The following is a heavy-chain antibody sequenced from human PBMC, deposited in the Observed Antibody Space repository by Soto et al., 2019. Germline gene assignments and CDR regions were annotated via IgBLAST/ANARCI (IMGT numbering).Heavy chain of an antibody. V-gene: IGHV1-69*01. CDR1: GGTFSSYA. Sequence: QVQLVQSGAEVKKPGSSVKVSCKASGGTFSSYAISWVRQAPGQGLEWMGGIIPIFGTANYAQKFQGRVTITADESTSTAYMELSSLRSEDTAVYYCARGPGGSGCHAPTWFDPWGQGTLVTVSS. J-gene: IGHJ5*02. D-gene: IGHD3-22*01. CDR2: IIPIFGTA. CDR3: ARGPGGSGCHAPTWFDP.